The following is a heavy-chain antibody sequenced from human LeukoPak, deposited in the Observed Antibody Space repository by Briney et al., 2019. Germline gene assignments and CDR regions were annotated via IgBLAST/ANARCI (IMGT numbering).Heavy chain of an antibody. CDR2: ISYDGSNK. J-gene: IGHJ3*02. V-gene: IGHV3-30-3*01. CDR1: GFTFSSYA. Sequence: GGSLRLSCAASGFTFSSYAMHWVRQAPGKGLEWVAVISYDGSNKYYADSVKGRFTTSRDNSKNTLYLQMNSLRAEDTAVYYCARAFRNYYDSSGYYKGNDAFDIWGQGTMVTVSS. D-gene: IGHD3-22*01. CDR3: ARAFRNYYDSSGYYKGNDAFDI.